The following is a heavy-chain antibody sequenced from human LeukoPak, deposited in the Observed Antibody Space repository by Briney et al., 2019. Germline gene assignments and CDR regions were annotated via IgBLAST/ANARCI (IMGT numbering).Heavy chain of an antibody. V-gene: IGHV3-7*05. Sequence: GGSLRHSCAASGFTFCRFWMSWVRRAPGKGLEWVDNIDQDGSEKYYVVSVKGRFTISRDNAKNSLYLHMNSVRAEDTAVYYCARDIVPPGIFWDHWGQGTTVTVSS. CDR2: IDQDGSEK. J-gene: IGHJ4*02. CDR3: ARDIVPPGIFWDH. D-gene: IGHD2-2*01. CDR1: GFTFCRFW.